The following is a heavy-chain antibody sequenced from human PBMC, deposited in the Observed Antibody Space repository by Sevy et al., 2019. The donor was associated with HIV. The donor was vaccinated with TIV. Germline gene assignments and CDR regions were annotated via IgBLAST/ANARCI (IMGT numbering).Heavy chain of an antibody. J-gene: IGHJ5*02. CDR1: GYTFTSYG. V-gene: IGHV1-18*01. CDR3: ARVSAKVRGVTYNWFDH. D-gene: IGHD3-10*01. CDR2: ISSYNGNT. Sequence: ASVKVSCKASGYTFTSYGISWVRQAPGQGLEWMGWISSYNGNTNYAQKLQGRVTMTTDTSTSTAYMELRSLGSDDTAVYYCARVSAKVRGVTYNWFDHWGQGTLVTVSS.